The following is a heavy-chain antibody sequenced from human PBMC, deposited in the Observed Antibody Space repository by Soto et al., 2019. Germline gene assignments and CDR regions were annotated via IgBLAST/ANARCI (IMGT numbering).Heavy chain of an antibody. CDR3: ARDVPNPYYDYVWGSYRYYFDY. J-gene: IGHJ4*01. CDR2: ISAYNGNT. D-gene: IGHD3-16*02. CDR1: GYTFTSYG. Sequence: ASVKVSCKASGYTFTSYGISWVRQAPGQGLEWMGWISAYNGNTNYAQKLQGRVTMTTDTSTSTAYMELRSLRSDDTAVYYCARDVPNPYYDYVWGSYRYYFDYWGQ. V-gene: IGHV1-18*01.